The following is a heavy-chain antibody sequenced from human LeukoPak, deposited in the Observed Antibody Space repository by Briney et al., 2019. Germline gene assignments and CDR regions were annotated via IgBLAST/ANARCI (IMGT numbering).Heavy chain of an antibody. J-gene: IGHJ4*02. Sequence: PGGSLRLSCTASGFTFGDYAMSWFRQAPGKGLGWVGFIRSKAYGGTTEYAASVKGRFTISRDDSKSIAYLQMNSLKTEDTAVYYCTRDDGSKPFDYWSQGTLVTVSS. CDR2: IRSKAYGGTT. D-gene: IGHD3-10*01. V-gene: IGHV3-49*03. CDR1: GFTFGDYA. CDR3: TRDDGSKPFDY.